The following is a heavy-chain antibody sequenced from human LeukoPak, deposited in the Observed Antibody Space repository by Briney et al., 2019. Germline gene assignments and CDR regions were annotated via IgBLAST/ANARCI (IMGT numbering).Heavy chain of an antibody. Sequence: GGSLRLSCAASGFTVSSNSMTWVRQAPGKGLEWVSIIYSGGGTFYAGSVKGRFTISRDTFKNILYLQMNSLTAEDTALYFCGRGGYDMDVWGQGTTVTVSS. CDR3: GRGGYDMDV. D-gene: IGHD2-2*01. CDR2: IYSGGGT. J-gene: IGHJ6*02. CDR1: GFTVSSNS. V-gene: IGHV3-66*01.